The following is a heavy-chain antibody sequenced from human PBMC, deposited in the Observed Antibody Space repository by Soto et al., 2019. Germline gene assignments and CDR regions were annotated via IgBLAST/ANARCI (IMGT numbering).Heavy chain of an antibody. V-gene: IGHV1-69*06. J-gene: IGHJ5*02. CDR3: ARDLRGVSYDSAFDP. D-gene: IGHD5-12*01. Sequence: SVKVSCKASGGTFSSYAISWVRQAPGQGLEWMGGIIPIFGTANYAQKFQGRVTITADKSTSTAYMELSSLRSEDTAVYYCARDLRGVSYDSAFDPWGQGTLVTVSS. CDR1: GGTFSSYA. CDR2: IIPIFGTA.